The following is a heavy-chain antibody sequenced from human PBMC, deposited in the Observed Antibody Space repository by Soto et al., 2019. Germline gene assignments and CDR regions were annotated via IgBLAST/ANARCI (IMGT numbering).Heavy chain of an antibody. CDR1: GFTFSNAW. J-gene: IGHJ5*02. CDR2: INEDGSKR. D-gene: IGHD6-13*01. V-gene: IGHV3-7*01. Sequence: GGSLRLSCAASGFTFSNAWINWVRQAPGKGLEWVANINEDGSKRYYVDSVKGRFTISRDNAKFSLYLQMDSLRAEDSAVYYCVRAIATGEAPWGQGTLVTVSS. CDR3: VRAIATGEAP.